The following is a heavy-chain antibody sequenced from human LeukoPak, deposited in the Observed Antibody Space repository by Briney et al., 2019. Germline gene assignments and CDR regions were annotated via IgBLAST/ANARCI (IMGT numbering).Heavy chain of an antibody. CDR1: GYTFTSYY. J-gene: IGHJ4*02. Sequence: ASVKVSCKASGYTFTSYYMHWVRQAPGQGLEWMGIINPSGGSTSYAQKFQGRVTMTTDTSTSTAYMELRSLRSDDTAVYYCARTSHYVDIAATIPYGIYYFDYWGQGTLVTVSS. CDR3: ARTSHYVDIAATIPYGIYYFDY. D-gene: IGHD5-12*01. V-gene: IGHV1-46*01. CDR2: INPSGGST.